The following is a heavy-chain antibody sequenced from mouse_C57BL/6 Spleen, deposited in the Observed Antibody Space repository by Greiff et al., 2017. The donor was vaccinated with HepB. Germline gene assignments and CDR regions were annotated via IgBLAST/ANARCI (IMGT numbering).Heavy chain of an antibody. D-gene: IGHD2-5*01. CDR1: GFSLTSYC. CDR2: IWSGGST. V-gene: IGHV2-2*01. CDR3: ARNSNDYAMDY. J-gene: IGHJ4*01. Sequence: QVQLKESGPGLVQPSQSLSITCPVPGFSLTSYCVHWVRQSPGKGLEWLGVIWSGGSTDYNAAFISRLIISKDNSKIQVFCKMNSLQADDTAIYYCARNSNDYAMDYWGQGTSFTVSS.